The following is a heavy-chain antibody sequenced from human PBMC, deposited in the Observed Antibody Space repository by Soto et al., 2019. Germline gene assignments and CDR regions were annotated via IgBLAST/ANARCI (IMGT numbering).Heavy chain of an antibody. CDR3: TTRGVYCSGGSCYGGYYYYGMDV. J-gene: IGHJ6*02. V-gene: IGHV3-15*07. CDR2: IKSKTDGGTT. D-gene: IGHD2-15*01. Sequence: GSLRLSCAASGFTFSNAWMNWVRQAPGKGLEWVGRIKSKTDGGTTDYAAPVKGRFTISRDDSKNTLYLQMNSLKTEDTAVYYCTTRGVYCSGGSCYGGYYYYGMDVWGQGTTVTVSS. CDR1: GFTFSNAW.